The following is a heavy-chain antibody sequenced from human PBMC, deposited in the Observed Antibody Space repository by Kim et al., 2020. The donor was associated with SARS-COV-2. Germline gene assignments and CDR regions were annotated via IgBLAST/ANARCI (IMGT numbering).Heavy chain of an antibody. V-gene: IGHV4-39*01. Sequence: TSYHPSLKSRVTRSVDTSKNPFSLHVNSVTAADTAVYYCARRPAVARIDYWGQGTLVTVSS. CDR3: ARRPAVARIDY. D-gene: IGHD6-19*01. J-gene: IGHJ4*02. CDR2: T.